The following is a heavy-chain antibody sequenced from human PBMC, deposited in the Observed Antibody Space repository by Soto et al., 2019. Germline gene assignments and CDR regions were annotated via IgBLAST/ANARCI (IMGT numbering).Heavy chain of an antibody. J-gene: IGHJ4*02. Sequence: EVQLVESGGGLVMPGGSLRLSCAASGFTFSIYSMNWVRQAPGKGLEWVSSISSSSSYIYYADSVKGRFTISRDNAKNSLYLQMNSLRAEDTAVYYCARVSGSSRMYYFDYWGQGTLVTVSS. CDR2: ISSSSSYI. CDR1: GFTFSIYS. V-gene: IGHV3-21*01. CDR3: ARVSGSSRMYYFDY. D-gene: IGHD6-19*01.